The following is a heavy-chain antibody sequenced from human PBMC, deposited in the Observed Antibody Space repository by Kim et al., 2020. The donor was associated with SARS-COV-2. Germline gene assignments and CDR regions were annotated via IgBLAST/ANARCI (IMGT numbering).Heavy chain of an antibody. CDR2: IYYSGST. V-gene: IGHV4-39*01. CDR3: ARRYLEWLSPGNWFDP. J-gene: IGHJ5*02. D-gene: IGHD3-3*01. Sequence: SETLSLTCTVSGGSISSSSYYWGWIRQPPGKGLEWIGSIYYSGSTYYNPSLKSRVTISVDTSKNQFSLKLSSVTAADTAVYYCARRYLEWLSPGNWFDPWGQGTLVTVSS. CDR1: GGSISSSSYY.